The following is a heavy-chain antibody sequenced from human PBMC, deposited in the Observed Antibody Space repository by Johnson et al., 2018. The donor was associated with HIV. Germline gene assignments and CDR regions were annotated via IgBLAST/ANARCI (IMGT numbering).Heavy chain of an antibody. CDR1: GFTFSSYG. D-gene: IGHD6-13*01. Sequence: VQLVESGGGVVQPGRSLRLSCAASGFTFSSYGMHWVRQAPGKGLEWVGRIKSKSDGETTDYAAPVKGRFAISRDDSKNTLYVQMNSLKTEDTAVYYCSRHGGAPYSSSWYPLFGAFDIWGQGTMVTVSS. V-gene: IGHV3-15*01. J-gene: IGHJ3*02. CDR3: SRHGGAPYSSSWYPLFGAFDI. CDR2: IKSKSDGETT.